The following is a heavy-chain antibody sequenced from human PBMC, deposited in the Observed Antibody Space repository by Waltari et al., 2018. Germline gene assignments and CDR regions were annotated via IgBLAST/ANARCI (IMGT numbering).Heavy chain of an antibody. CDR3: TTAGSTIFGVVIRGYFQH. CDR2: IKSKTDGGTT. J-gene: IGHJ1*01. V-gene: IGHV3-15*01. D-gene: IGHD3-3*01. CDR1: GFTFSNAW. Sequence: EVQLVESGGGLVKPGGSLRLSCAASGFTFSNAWMSWVRQAPGKGLEWVGRIKSKTDGGTTDYAAPVKGRFTISRDDSKNTLYLQMNRLNTEDTAVYYCTTAGSTIFGVVIRGYFQHWGQGTLVTVSS.